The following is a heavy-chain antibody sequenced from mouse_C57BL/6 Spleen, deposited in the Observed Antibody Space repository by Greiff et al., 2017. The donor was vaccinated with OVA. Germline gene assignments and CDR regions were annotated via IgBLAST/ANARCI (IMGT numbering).Heavy chain of an antibody. J-gene: IGHJ4*01. V-gene: IGHV1-78*01. CDR3: GQDGYLLYAMDC. D-gene: IGHD2-3*01. Sequence: LVESDAELVKPGASVKISCKVSGYTFTDHTIHWMKQRPEQGLEWIGYIYPSDGSTKYNEKFKGKATLTADKSSSTAYMQLNSLTSEDSAVDFCGQDGYLLYAMDCWGQGTSVTVSS. CDR1: GYTFTDHT. CDR2: IYPSDGST.